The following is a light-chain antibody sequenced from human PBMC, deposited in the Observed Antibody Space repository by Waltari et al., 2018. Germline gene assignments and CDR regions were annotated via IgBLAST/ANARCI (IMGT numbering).Light chain of an antibody. Sequence: EIVLTQSPGTLSLSPGERATLSCWTSQSVGRTLAWYQQKPGQPPRLLIYGTSIRATGIPDRFSGSGSGTDFSLTISRLEPEDFAVYYCQHYVRLPVTFGQGPRWKSN. CDR1: QSVGRT. CDR2: GTS. CDR3: QHYVRLPVT. J-gene: IGKJ1*01. V-gene: IGKV3-20*01.